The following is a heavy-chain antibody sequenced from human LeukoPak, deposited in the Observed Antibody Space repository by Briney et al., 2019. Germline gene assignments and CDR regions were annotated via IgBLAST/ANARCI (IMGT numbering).Heavy chain of an antibody. J-gene: IGHJ4*02. Sequence: ASVKVSCKASGYTFSKFYIHWVRQAPGQGLEWMGLLNTQLNNDYTNYAQKFQGRVTLTRDMSTNRVYMKLSSLTSEDTAVYYCARTSSSYYAHFALWGQGTLATVS. CDR1: GYTFSKFY. CDR2: LNTQLNNDYT. D-gene: IGHD3-22*01. CDR3: ARTSSSYYAHFAL. V-gene: IGHV1-46*01.